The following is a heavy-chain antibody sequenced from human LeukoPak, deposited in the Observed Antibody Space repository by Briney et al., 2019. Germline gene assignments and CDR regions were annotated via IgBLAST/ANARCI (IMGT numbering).Heavy chain of an antibody. CDR1: GFAFSNSG. V-gene: IGHV3-33*08. CDR2: IWYGGVNK. CDR3: ARVPRGIVVGAYFDY. Sequence: PGGSLRLSCGASGFAFSNSGMHWVRQAPGRGLEWVAVIWYGGVNKYYGDAVKGRFTISRDNSKNTVYLQMGSLRAEDMAVYYCARVPRGIVVGAYFDYWGQGTLVTVSS. J-gene: IGHJ4*02. D-gene: IGHD2-21*01.